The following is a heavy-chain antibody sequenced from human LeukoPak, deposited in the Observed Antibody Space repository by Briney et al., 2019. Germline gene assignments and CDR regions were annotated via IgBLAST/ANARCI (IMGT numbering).Heavy chain of an antibody. CDR2: ISSSGSTI. J-gene: IGHJ4*02. D-gene: IGHD3-10*01. CDR1: GFTFSSYE. Sequence: GGSLRLSCAASGFTFSSYEMNWVRQAPGKGLEWVSYISSSGSTIYYADSVKGRFTISRDNAKDSLYLQMNSLRAEDTAVYYCARGVLPPLFDYWGQGTLVTVSS. V-gene: IGHV3-48*03. CDR3: ARGVLPPLFDY.